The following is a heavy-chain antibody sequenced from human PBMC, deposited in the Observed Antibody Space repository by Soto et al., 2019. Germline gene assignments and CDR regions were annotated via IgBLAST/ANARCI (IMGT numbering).Heavy chain of an antibody. CDR1: GFTVSSYH. CDR3: ARDRIPTGMYV. Sequence: PGGSLRLSCAASGFTVSSYHMSWVRQAPGKGLEWVSVIYSGGSTYYADSVKGRFTISRDNSKNTLYLQMNSLRAEDTAVYYCARDRIPTGMYVWGQGTTVTVSS. J-gene: IGHJ6*02. CDR2: IYSGGST. V-gene: IGHV3-66*01.